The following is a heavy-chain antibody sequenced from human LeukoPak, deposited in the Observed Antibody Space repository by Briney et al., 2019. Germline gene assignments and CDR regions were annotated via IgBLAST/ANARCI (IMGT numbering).Heavy chain of an antibody. D-gene: IGHD2-15*01. CDR2: IYPGDSDT. J-gene: IGHJ4*02. CDR1: GYPFTNYW. CDR3: ARLVDGCYDY. V-gene: IGHV5-51*01. Sequence: GEPLNTSGKGFGYPFTNYWIAWARRIPGKGREWMGIIYPGDSDTSYSPSFQGQVTISADKAIMTAYLQWSSLKATDTDMYSCARLVDGCYDYWGQGTLVTVSS.